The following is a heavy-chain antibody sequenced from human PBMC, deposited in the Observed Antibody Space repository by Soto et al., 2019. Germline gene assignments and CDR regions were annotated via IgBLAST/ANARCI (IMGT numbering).Heavy chain of an antibody. CDR1: GGSINTFY. Sequence: ASETLSLTCTVSGGSINTFYWSWVRQPAGKGLEWIGRIFSSGSTSFNPSLESRVAMSVDTSKNHFSLNLSSVTAADMAVYYCAREGSYSAYNFAHGIQLWSFDFWGQGALVTSPQ. CDR3: AREGSYSAYNFAHGIQLWSFDF. V-gene: IGHV4-4*07. CDR2: IFSSGST. J-gene: IGHJ4*02. D-gene: IGHD5-12*01.